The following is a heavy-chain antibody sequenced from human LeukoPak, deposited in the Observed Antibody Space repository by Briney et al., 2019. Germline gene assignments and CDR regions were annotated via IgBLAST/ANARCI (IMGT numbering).Heavy chain of an antibody. D-gene: IGHD3-10*01. J-gene: IGHJ4*02. V-gene: IGHV4-59*01. CDR3: ARERDYYGSGSYHAY. CDR1: GGSISSYY. CDR2: IHYSGST. Sequence: SGTLSLTCTVAGGSISSYYWSWIRQPPGKGLEWIGYIHYSGSTKYNSSLKSRVTMSVDTSKNQFSMKLSSVTAADTAIYYCARERDYYGSGSYHAYWGQGSLVTVSS.